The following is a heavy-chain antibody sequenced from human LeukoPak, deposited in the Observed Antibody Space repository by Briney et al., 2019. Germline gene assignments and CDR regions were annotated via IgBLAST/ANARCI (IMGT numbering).Heavy chain of an antibody. D-gene: IGHD6-19*01. CDR1: GFTVNTNY. CDR3: ARESSVADILYGMDV. CDR2: IYSDGNT. J-gene: IGHJ6*02. Sequence: GGSLRLSCAASGFTVNTNYLNWVRQAPGKGLEWVSVIYSDGNTYYADSVKGRFTISRDNSKNTLYLQMNSLRAEETAVYYCARESSVADILYGMDVWGQGTTVTVSS. V-gene: IGHV3-53*01.